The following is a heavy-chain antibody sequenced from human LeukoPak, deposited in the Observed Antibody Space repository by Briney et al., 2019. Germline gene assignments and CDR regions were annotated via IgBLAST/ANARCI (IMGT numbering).Heavy chain of an antibody. CDR3: ARLGLVSTISGY. CDR2: IYYTGTT. J-gene: IGHJ4*02. Sequence: SETLSLTCTVSGGSINSSSYYWGWIRQPPGKGLEWIGNIYYTGTTYYNPSLKSRVTISVDTSKNQFSLKLSSVTAADTAVYYCARLGLVSTISGYWGQGTLVTVSS. CDR1: GGSINSSSYY. V-gene: IGHV4-39*01. D-gene: IGHD5/OR15-5a*01.